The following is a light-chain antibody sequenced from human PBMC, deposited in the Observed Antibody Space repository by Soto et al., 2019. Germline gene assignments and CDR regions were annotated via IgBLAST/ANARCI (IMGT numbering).Light chain of an antibody. V-gene: IGLV2-18*02. J-gene: IGLJ1*01. CDR2: EVS. Sequence: QSALTQPPSVSGSPGQSVTISCTGTSSDVGSYNRVSWYQQPPGTAPKLMIYEVSNRPSGVPDRFSGSKSGNPASLAISGLQAEDEADYYCSSYTSNNNYVFGTGTKVTVL. CDR3: SSYTSNNNYV. CDR1: SSDVGSYNR.